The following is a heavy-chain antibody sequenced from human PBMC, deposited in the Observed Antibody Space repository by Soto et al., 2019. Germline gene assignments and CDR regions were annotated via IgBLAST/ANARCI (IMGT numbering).Heavy chain of an antibody. CDR3: VRTSSY. CDR1: GFAVNSDY. J-gene: IGHJ4*02. D-gene: IGHD2-2*01. V-gene: IGHV3-53*01. CDR2: IFGGGTT. Sequence: EVQLVASGGGLIQPGGSLRLSCAASGFAVNSDYRSWVRQAPGKGLEWVSVIFGGGTTHYSDSVKGRFTISRDNSKNTVFLQMNSLRVEDTAVYFCVRTSSYWGQGTRVIVSS.